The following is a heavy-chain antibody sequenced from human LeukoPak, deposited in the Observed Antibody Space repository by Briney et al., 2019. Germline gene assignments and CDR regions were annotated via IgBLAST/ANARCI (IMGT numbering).Heavy chain of an antibody. D-gene: IGHD1-7*01. J-gene: IGHJ4*01. V-gene: IGHV3-74*01. CDR2: ITNDGGST. Sequence: HSGGSLRLSCAASGLTFSSHWMHWVRQAPGKGLVWVSRITNDGGSTTYADSVKGRFTISRDNAKNMLYLQVNSLRAEDTAVYYCARGKGGNWNYAIFNYWGQGTLVTVSS. CDR3: ARGKGGNWNYAIFNY. CDR1: GLTFSSHW.